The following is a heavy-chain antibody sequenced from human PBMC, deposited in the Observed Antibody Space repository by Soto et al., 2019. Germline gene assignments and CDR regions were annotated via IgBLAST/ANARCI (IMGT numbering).Heavy chain of an antibody. CDR2: INHSGST. Sequence: QVQLQQWGAGLLKPSETLSLTCAVYGGSFSGYYWSWIRQPPGKGLEWIGEINHSGSTNYNPSLKRRVTISVDTSKNQFSLKLSSVTAADTAVYYCARGRGPPAAKIGSRWFDPWGQGTLVTVSS. CDR3: ARGRGPPAAKIGSRWFDP. D-gene: IGHD2-2*01. V-gene: IGHV4-34*01. CDR1: GGSFSGYY. J-gene: IGHJ5*02.